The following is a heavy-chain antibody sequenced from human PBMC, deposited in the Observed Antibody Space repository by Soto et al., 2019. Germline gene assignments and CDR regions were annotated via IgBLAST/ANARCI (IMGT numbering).Heavy chain of an antibody. D-gene: IGHD5-12*01. CDR2: IDPRDSYT. J-gene: IGHJ4*02. CDR1: GYSITSYW. Sequence: PGESLKISCKGSGYSITSYWITWVGQMPGKGLEWMGRIDPRDSYTNYSPSFQGHVTISTDRSINTAFLQWNSLKASDTAMYYCARHGYDWGWSNDYWGQGTLVTVSS. CDR3: ARHGYDWGWSNDY. V-gene: IGHV5-10-1*01.